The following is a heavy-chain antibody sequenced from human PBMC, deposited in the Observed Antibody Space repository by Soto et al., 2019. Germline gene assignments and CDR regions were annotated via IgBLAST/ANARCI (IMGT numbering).Heavy chain of an antibody. CDR2: IYYSGST. V-gene: IGHV4-61*01. J-gene: IGHJ6*03. D-gene: IGHD6-13*01. CDR1: CCSFSSGSYY. CDR3: ARTGARIAAAGYYYYYYRDV. Sequence: ETLSLTCTVSCCSFSSGSYYWSWIRQPPGKGLEWIGYIYYSGSTNYNPSLKSRVTISVDTSKNQFSLKLSSVTAADTAVYYCARTGARIAAAGYYYYYYRDVWGKGTTVTVSS.